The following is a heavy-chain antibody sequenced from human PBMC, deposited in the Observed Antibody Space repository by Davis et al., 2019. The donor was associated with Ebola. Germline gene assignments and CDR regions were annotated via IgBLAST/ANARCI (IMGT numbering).Heavy chain of an antibody. D-gene: IGHD2-15*01. CDR3: ARDRGYCSGGSCYSGYYYYGMDV. V-gene: IGHV3-13*01. J-gene: IGHJ6*02. CDR2: IGTAGDT. Sequence: GGSLRLSCAASGFTFSSYDMHWVRQATGKGLEWVSAIGTAGDTYYPGSVKGRFTISRENAKNSLYLQMNSLRAGDTAVYYCARDRGYCSGGSCYSGYYYYGMDVWGQRTTVTVSS. CDR1: GFTFSSYD.